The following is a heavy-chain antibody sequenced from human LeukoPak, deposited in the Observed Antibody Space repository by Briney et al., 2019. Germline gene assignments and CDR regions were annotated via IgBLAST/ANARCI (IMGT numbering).Heavy chain of an antibody. CDR3: AREGPSGSPPADY. Sequence: GGSLRLSCAVSGFTFSSHATHWVRQAPGKGLEWVSIISYDGSNKYYADSVKGRFTISRDNSKNTLYLQMNSLRAEDTSMYYCAREGPSGSPPADYWGQGTLVTVSS. CDR2: ISYDGSNK. CDR1: GFTFSSHA. D-gene: IGHD3-10*01. V-gene: IGHV3-30-3*01. J-gene: IGHJ4*02.